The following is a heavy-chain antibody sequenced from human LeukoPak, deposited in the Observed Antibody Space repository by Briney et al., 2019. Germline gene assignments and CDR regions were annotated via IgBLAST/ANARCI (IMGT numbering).Heavy chain of an antibody. CDR2: VYTSGTP. Sequence: SETLSLTCTVSGGSISSSSYYWGWIRQPAGKGLEWIGRVYTSGTPKYNPSLTSRVTISVDTSRNQFPLRLSSVTAADTAVYYCARGGIPDYWGQGILVTVSS. CDR1: GGSISSSSYY. V-gene: IGHV4-61*02. J-gene: IGHJ4*02. CDR3: ARGGIPDY. D-gene: IGHD2-21*01.